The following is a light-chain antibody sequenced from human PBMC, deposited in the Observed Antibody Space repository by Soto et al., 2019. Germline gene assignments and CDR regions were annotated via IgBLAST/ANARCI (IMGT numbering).Light chain of an antibody. V-gene: IGKV1-6*01. CDR3: LQDFNYPWT. J-gene: IGKJ1*01. CDR1: QDIRND. Sequence: AIQMTQSPSSLSASVGDRVTITCRASQDIRNDLGWYQHKPGKTPKLLIFAASSLQSGVPSRFSGSGSGTEFTLTISSLQPEDFATYYCLQDFNYPWTFGQGTKVEIE. CDR2: AAS.